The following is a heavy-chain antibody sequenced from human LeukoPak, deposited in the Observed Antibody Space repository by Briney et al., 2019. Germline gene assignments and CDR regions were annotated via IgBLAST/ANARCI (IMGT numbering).Heavy chain of an antibody. CDR3: ARDRGVRGVIDY. CDR2: ISYDGSNK. Sequence: GRSLRLSCAASGFTFSSYAMHWVRQAPGKGLEWVAVISYDGSNKYYADSVKGRFTISGDNSKNTLYLQMNSLRAEDTAVYYCARDRGVRGVIDYWGQGTLVTVSS. V-gene: IGHV3-30-3*01. D-gene: IGHD3-10*01. J-gene: IGHJ4*02. CDR1: GFTFSSYA.